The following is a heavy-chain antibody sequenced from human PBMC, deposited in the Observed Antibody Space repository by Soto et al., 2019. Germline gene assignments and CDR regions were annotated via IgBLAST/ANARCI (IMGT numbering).Heavy chain of an antibody. J-gene: IGHJ4*02. CDR1: GFSVGSYG. CDR3: AKGRGSSWSVVFFDY. V-gene: IGHV3-23*01. D-gene: IGHD6-13*01. CDR2: SGSGYSI. Sequence: GSLRLSCAASGFSVGSYGMSWVRQAPGKGLECVSSSGSGYSIYYADSVKGRFTISRDNSKNTLFLQMNSLRAEDTAVYYCAKGRGSSWSVVFFDYWGQGAQVTVSS.